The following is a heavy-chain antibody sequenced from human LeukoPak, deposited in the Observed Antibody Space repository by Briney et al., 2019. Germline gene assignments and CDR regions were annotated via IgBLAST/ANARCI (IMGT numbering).Heavy chain of an antibody. V-gene: IGHV3-66*01. Sequence: PRGSLRLSCAASGLTVSINYMSWVRQAPGKGLEWVSVIFSDGRTFYADSVKGRITISRDSSKNTVYLQMNRLRPEDTAVYYCARVAGSGHYYYYFNYWGQGTLVTVSS. CDR2: IFSDGRT. CDR1: GLTVSINY. J-gene: IGHJ4*02. CDR3: ARVAGSGHYYYYFNY. D-gene: IGHD3-22*01.